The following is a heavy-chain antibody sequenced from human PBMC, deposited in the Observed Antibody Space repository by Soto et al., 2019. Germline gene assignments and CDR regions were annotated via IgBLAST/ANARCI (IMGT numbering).Heavy chain of an antibody. CDR1: GFTFSSDS. CDR3: ARCLVSAYGSGSYDALDY. CDR2: ISSSSSYI. J-gene: IGHJ4*02. D-gene: IGHD3-10*01. V-gene: IGHV3-21*01. Sequence: EVQLVESGGGLVKPGGSLRLSCAASGFTFSSDSMNWVRQAPGKGLEWVASISSSSSYIYYADSVKGRLTISRDNAKNSLYLQMNSLRAEDTAGYYCARCLVSAYGSGSYDALDYWGQGTLVTFSS.